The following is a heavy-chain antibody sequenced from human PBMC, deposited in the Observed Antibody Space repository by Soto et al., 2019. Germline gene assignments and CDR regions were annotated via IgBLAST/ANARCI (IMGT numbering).Heavy chain of an antibody. CDR3: AKALGEISPESYDY. Sequence: GASVKVSCKASGYTFTNYAMHWVRQAPGQRLEWMGWINAGNGNTKYSQKLKGRVTITRDTSASTAYMDLSSLRSEDTAVYFCAKALGEISPESYDYWGQGSLVTVSS. CDR2: INAGNGNT. J-gene: IGHJ4*02. D-gene: IGHD3-16*02. CDR1: GYTFTNYA. V-gene: IGHV1-3*01.